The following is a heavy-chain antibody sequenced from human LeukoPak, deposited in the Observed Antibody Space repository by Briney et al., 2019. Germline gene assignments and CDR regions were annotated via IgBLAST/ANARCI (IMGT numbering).Heavy chain of an antibody. V-gene: IGHV1-18*01. J-gene: IGHJ4*02. CDR3: AREDYCSGGSCYEGAVDS. CDR2: ISAYNGNT. Sequence: ASVKVSCKASGYTFTSYAMNWVRQAPGQGLEWMGWISAYNGNTNYAQNLQGRVTMTTDTSTRTVYMELRSLRSDDTAVYYCAREDYCSGGSCYEGAVDSWGQGTLVTVSS. CDR1: GYTFTSYA. D-gene: IGHD2-15*01.